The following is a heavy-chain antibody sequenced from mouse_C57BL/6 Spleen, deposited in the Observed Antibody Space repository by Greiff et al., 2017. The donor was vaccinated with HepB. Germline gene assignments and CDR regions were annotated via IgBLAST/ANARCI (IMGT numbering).Heavy chain of an antibody. V-gene: IGHV1-50*01. CDR3: ARKGGAAY. J-gene: IGHJ3*01. Sequence: VQLQQPGAELVKPGASVKLSCKASGYTFTSYWMQWVKQRPGQGLEWIGEIDPSDSYTNYNQKFKGKATLTVDTSSSTAYMQLSSLTSEDSAVYYCARKGGAAYWGQGTLVTVSA. CDR1: GYTFTSYW. CDR2: IDPSDSYT.